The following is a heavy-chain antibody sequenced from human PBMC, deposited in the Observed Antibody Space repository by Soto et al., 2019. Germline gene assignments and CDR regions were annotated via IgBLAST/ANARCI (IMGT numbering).Heavy chain of an antibody. D-gene: IGHD2-15*01. CDR2: IYPGDSDT. Sequence: GESLKISCKGSGYGFTSYWIGWVRQMPGKGLEWMGIIYPGDSDTRYSPSFQGQVTISADKSISTAYLQWSSLKASDTAMYYCARRERYCSGGSCYSGYFQHWGQGTLVTVSS. CDR1: GYGFTSYW. CDR3: ARRERYCSGGSCYSGYFQH. V-gene: IGHV5-51*01. J-gene: IGHJ1*01.